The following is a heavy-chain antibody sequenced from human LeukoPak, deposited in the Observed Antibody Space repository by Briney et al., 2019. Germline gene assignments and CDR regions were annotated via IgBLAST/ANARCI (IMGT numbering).Heavy chain of an antibody. Sequence: PGGSLRLSCAASGFTFSSFEMNWVRQAPGKGLEWVSYISSSGSTIYFADSVKGRFTTSRDSAKNSLYLQMNSLRADDTAVYYCARSGYLGPDYWGQGTPVTVSS. CDR2: ISSSGSTI. CDR3: ARSGYLGPDY. CDR1: GFTFSSFE. D-gene: IGHD2-2*01. J-gene: IGHJ4*02. V-gene: IGHV3-48*03.